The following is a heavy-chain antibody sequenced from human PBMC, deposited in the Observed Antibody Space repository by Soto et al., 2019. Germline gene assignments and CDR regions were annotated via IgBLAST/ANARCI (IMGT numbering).Heavy chain of an antibody. D-gene: IGHD5-18*01. CDR1: GFTFSSYG. Sequence: GGSLRLSCVASGFTFSSYGIHWVRQAPGKGLEWVAFISCDGGIKNYADSVKGRFTISRANSNNKLYLQMNSLRGEDTAVYYCAKDRVGFSYGHFFDYWGQGARVTVSS. J-gene: IGHJ4*02. V-gene: IGHV3-30*18. CDR3: AKDRVGFSYGHFFDY. CDR2: ISCDGGIK.